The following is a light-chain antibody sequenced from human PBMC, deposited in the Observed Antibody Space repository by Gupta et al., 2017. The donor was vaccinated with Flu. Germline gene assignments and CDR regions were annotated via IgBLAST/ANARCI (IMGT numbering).Light chain of an antibody. CDR3: QQYASYPWT. J-gene: IGKJ1*01. CDR2: RAS. CDR1: QSVTTS. Sequence: EDRVTITCLASQSVTTSLAWYQQKPGRAPQGLIFRASTLHGGVPSTFSGSGSETYFTRTITILQPDDFATYYCQQYASYPWTFGQGTRVEF. V-gene: IGKV1-5*03.